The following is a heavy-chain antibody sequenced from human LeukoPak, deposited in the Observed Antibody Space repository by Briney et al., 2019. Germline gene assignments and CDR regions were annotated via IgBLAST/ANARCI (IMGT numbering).Heavy chain of an antibody. J-gene: IGHJ4*02. Sequence: PSETLSLTCTVSGGSISSYYWSWIRQPPGKGLEWIGYIYYSGSTNYNPSLKSRVTISVDTSKNQFSLKLSSVTAADTAVYYCASGLGYYDSSGYFWADYWGQGTLVTVSS. D-gene: IGHD3-22*01. CDR2: IYYSGST. V-gene: IGHV4-59*01. CDR1: GGSISSYY. CDR3: ASGLGYYDSSGYFWADY.